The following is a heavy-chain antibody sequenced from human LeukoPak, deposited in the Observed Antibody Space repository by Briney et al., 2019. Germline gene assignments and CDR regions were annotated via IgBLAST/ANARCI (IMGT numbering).Heavy chain of an antibody. J-gene: IGHJ4*02. D-gene: IGHD4-17*01. V-gene: IGHV3-23*01. CDR3: AKERGYSGDPQDFDY. CDR1: GFTLSSYA. Sequence: GGSLRLSCAASGFTLSSYAMSWVRQGPGKGLEWVSAISVSGNTYHADSVKGRFSISRDNSKNTLYLQINSLRAEDTAVYYCAKERGYSGDPQDFDYWGQGTLVTVSS. CDR2: ISVSGNT.